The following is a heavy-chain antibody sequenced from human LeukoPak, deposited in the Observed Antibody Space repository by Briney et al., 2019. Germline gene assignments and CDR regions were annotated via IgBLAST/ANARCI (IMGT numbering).Heavy chain of an antibody. CDR2: ISGSSTYT. Sequence: GGSLRLSCVGSGFNFRTYNLNWARQAPGKGLEWVSDISGSSTYTDYADSVKGRFTISKDNANSSVFLQMDSLRAEDTAVYYCARGHNSGYYLKYWGQGTLVTVSS. D-gene: IGHD3-22*01. CDR1: GFNFRTYN. CDR3: ARGHNSGYYLKY. J-gene: IGHJ4*02. V-gene: IGHV3-21*05.